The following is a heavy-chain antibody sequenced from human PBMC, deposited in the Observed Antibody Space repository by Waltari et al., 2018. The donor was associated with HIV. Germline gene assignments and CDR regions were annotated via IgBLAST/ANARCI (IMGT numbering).Heavy chain of an antibody. CDR2: IRYDSSDT. D-gene: IGHD3-3*01. J-gene: IGHJ6*02. CDR1: GLPFSSYG. V-gene: IGHV3-30*02. Sequence: QVQLVESGGGVVQPGGSLRLSCAASGLPFSSYGMHWVRQAPGKGLELVAFIRYDSSDTYYKDSVKGRFTISRDNSKSTLYLQVKSLRTEDTAVYYCARDGEAYYYYGLEVWGQGTTVTVSS. CDR3: ARDGEAYYYYGLEV.